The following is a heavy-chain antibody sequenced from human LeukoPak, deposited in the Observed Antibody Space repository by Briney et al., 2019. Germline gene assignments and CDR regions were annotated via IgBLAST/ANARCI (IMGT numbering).Heavy chain of an antibody. CDR2: VSSSSSAI. D-gene: IGHD2-2*01. J-gene: IGHJ3*02. V-gene: IGHV3-48*01. CDR1: GFTFSSYS. Sequence: GGSLRLSCAVSGFTFSSYSMNWVRQAPGKGLEWVSYVSSSSSAIYYADSVQGRFTISRDNAKNSLYLQMNSLRAEDTAVYYCARSGNLPAARFDIWGQGTRVTVSS. CDR3: ARSGNLPAARFDI.